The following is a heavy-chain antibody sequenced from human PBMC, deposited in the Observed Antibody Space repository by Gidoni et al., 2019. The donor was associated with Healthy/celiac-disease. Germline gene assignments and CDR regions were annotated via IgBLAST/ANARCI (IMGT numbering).Heavy chain of an antibody. CDR2: INHSGST. V-gene: IGHV4-34*01. Sequence: QVQLQPWGAGLLKPSETLSLTCAVYGGSFSGYYWSWIRQPPGKGLEWIGEINHSGSTNYNPSLKSRVTISVDTSKNQFSLKLSSVTAADTAVYYCARGGWFDPWGQGTLVTVSS. J-gene: IGHJ5*02. CDR1: GGSFSGYY. CDR3: ARGGWFDP.